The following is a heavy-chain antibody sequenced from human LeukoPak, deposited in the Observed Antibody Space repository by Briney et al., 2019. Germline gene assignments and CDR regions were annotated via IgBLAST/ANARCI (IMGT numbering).Heavy chain of an antibody. CDR1: GYTLPSHG. CDR3: AKIVGATHLEAFDI. V-gene: IGHV1-18*01. J-gene: IGHJ3*02. Sequence: SAVTVPHQASGYTLPSHGISWVRQAPAPGLEWMGWISAYNGNTNYAQKLQGRVTMTTDTSTSTAYMELRSLRSDDTAVYYCAKIVGATHLEAFDIWGQGTMVTVSS. D-gene: IGHD1-26*01. CDR2: ISAYNGNT.